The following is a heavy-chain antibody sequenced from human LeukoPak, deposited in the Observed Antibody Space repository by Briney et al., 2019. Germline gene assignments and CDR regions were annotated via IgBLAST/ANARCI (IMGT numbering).Heavy chain of an antibody. CDR2: INYSGST. J-gene: IGHJ6*03. Sequence: SETLSLTCSVSGGSTSTSTSCWIWIRQPPGQGLEWIGSINYSGSTYKNPPLTSLVTISMDTSKTQFSLKVTSLTAADSAVYYCARESSSSRYFIDVWGRGTTVTVSS. V-gene: IGHV4-39*07. CDR1: GGSTSTSTSC. D-gene: IGHD6-6*01. CDR3: ARESSSSRYFIDV.